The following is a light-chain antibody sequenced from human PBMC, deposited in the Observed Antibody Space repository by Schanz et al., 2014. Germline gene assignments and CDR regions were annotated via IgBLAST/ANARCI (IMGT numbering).Light chain of an antibody. J-gene: IGKJ1*01. CDR3: QHYNSYPPWT. CDR2: AAS. Sequence: DIQMTQSPSSLSASVGDRVTITCRASQSISSYLNWYQQKPGKAPKVLIYAASVLQSGVPSRFSGSGSGTDFTLTISSLQPDDFATYYCQHYNSYPPWTFGQGTKVEIK. CDR1: QSISSY. V-gene: IGKV1-39*01.